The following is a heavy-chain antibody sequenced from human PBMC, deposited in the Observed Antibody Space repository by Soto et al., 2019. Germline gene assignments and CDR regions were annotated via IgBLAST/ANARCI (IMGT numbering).Heavy chain of an antibody. J-gene: IGHJ3*02. CDR3: AKVPYYDFWSGYYYDAFDI. CDR1: GFTFSSYA. D-gene: IGHD3-3*01. CDR2: ISGSGGST. Sequence: EVQLLESGGGLVQPGGSLRLSYAASGFTFSSYAMSWVRQAPGKGLEWVSAISGSGGSTYYADSVKGRFTISRDNSKNTLYLQMNSLRAEDTAVYYCAKVPYYDFWSGYYYDAFDIWGQGTMVTVSS. V-gene: IGHV3-23*01.